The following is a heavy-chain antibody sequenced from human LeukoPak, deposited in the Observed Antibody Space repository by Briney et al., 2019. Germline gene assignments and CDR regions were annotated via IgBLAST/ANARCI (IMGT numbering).Heavy chain of an antibody. CDR1: GYMFNIYG. CDR3: ARSPPSTGYDRFDT. J-gene: IGHJ4*02. Sequence: GASVTVSCKASGYMFNIYGISWVRQAPGQGLEWMGWISAFNGNTNYARNSQDRVTMTTDTSTSTAYMELTSLRSDDTAVYYCARSPPSTGYDRFDTWGQGTLVTVSS. CDR2: ISAFNGNT. D-gene: IGHD5-12*01. V-gene: IGHV1-18*01.